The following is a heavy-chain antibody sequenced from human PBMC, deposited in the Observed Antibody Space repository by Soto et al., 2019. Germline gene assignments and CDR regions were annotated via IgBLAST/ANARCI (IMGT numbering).Heavy chain of an antibody. CDR2: IYYSGST. CDR3: ARHGISSPFDY. CDR1: GGSISSSSYY. J-gene: IGHJ4*02. V-gene: IGHV4-39*01. Sequence: SETLSLTCTVSGGSISSSSYYWGWIRQPPGKGLEWIGSIYYSGSTYYNPSLKSRVTISVDTSKNQFSLKLSSVTAADTAVYYCARHGISSPFDYWGQGTLVTVSS. D-gene: IGHD6-6*01.